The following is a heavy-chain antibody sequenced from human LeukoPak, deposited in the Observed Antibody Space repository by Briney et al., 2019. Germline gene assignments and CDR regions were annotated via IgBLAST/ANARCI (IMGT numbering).Heavy chain of an antibody. CDR3: ATATFYATSGYFPS. J-gene: IGHJ5*02. CDR1: GFTFSTYW. Sequence: GGSLRFSCAGSGFTFSTYWIHWVRQAPGQGLVWVSGISGDKSHTAYADSVKGRFTISRDNAKNTLHLQMNSLRDEGTAVYYCATATFYATSGYFPSWGQGTLVTVSS. CDR2: ISGDKSHT. V-gene: IGHV3-74*01. D-gene: IGHD3-22*01.